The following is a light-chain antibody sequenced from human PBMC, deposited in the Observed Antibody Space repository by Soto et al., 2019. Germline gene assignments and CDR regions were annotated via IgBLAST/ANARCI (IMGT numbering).Light chain of an antibody. CDR2: DVS. CDR1: SSDLDGYNY. CDR3: SSLTIWRNTVI. Sequence: QSALTQPASVSGSPGQSITISFTGTSSDLDGYNYVSWYQYHPGKAPKLMIYDVSNRPSGICNRFSGAKSGNTTSLTITGFQAEDEDDYYCSSLTIWRNTVIFGGGTKLTVL. J-gene: IGLJ2*01. V-gene: IGLV2-14*01.